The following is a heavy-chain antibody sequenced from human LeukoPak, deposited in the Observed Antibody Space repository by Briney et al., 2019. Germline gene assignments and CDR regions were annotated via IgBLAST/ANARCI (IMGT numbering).Heavy chain of an antibody. J-gene: IGHJ4*02. CDR3: ARAGTGTTIYYFDY. V-gene: IGHV3-21*01. CDR2: ISSSSSYI. D-gene: IGHD1-7*01. Sequence: GGSLRLSCAASGFTFSSYSMNWVRQAPGKGLEWVSSISSSSSYIYYADSVKDRFTISRDNAKNSLYLQMNSLRAEDTAVYYCARAGTGTTIYYFDYWGQGTLVTVSS. CDR1: GFTFSSYS.